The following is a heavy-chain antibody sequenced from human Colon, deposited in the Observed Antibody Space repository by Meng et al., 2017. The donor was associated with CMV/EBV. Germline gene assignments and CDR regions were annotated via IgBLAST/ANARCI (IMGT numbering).Heavy chain of an antibody. Sequence: ASVPVSCKASVYTFTNYGISWVRQAPGQGIEWMGWISGYNDKRYYAQKFQGRLTLTTDTSTSTAYMDLRSLRSDDTAVYYCARDSGHIPPYYFNYGMDVWGLGTTVTVSS. D-gene: IGHD3-10*01. CDR1: VYTFTNYG. V-gene: IGHV1-18*01. J-gene: IGHJ6*02. CDR3: ARDSGHIPPYYFNYGMDV. CDR2: ISGYNDKR.